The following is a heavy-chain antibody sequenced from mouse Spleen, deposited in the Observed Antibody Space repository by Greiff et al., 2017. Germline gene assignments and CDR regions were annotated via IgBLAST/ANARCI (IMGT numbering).Heavy chain of an antibody. J-gene: IGHJ2*01. Sequence: VQLQQSGPELVKPGASVKISCKASGYSFTSYYIHWVKQRPGQGLEWIGWIYPGSGNTKYNEKFKGKATLTADTSSSTAYMQLSSLTSEDSAVYYCARQLGPPFDYWGQGTTLTVSS. CDR1: GYSFTSYY. CDR3: ARQLGPPFDY. D-gene: IGHD3-1*01. CDR2: IYPGSGNT. V-gene: IGHV1-66*01.